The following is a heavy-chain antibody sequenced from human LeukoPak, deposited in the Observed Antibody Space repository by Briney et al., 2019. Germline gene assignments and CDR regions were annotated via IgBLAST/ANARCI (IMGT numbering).Heavy chain of an antibody. D-gene: IGHD1-26*01. V-gene: IGHV4-39*07. CDR3: ARGEVGATNFDY. CDR2: IYYSGST. Sequence: SETLSLTCTVSGGSISCSSYYWGWIRQPPGKGLEWIGSIYYSGSTYYNPSLKSRVTISVDTSKNQFSLKLSSVTAADTAVYYCARGEVGATNFDYWGQGTLVTVSS. CDR1: GGSISCSSYY. J-gene: IGHJ4*02.